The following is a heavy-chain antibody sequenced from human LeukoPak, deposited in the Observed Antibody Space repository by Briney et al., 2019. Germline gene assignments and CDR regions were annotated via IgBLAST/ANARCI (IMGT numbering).Heavy chain of an antibody. CDR1: GGTFNSYT. CDR3: ASRDIVVVVAATNTFNI. J-gene: IGHJ3*02. V-gene: IGHV1-69*02. Sequence: GASVKVSCKASGGTFNSYTISWVRQAPGQGREWMGRIIPILGIANYAQKFQGRVTITADKSTSTAYMELSSLRSEDTAVYYCASRDIVVVVAATNTFNIWGQGTMVTVSS. CDR2: IIPILGIA. D-gene: IGHD2-15*01.